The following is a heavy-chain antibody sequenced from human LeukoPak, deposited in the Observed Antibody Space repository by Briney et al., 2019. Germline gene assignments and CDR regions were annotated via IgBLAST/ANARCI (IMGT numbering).Heavy chain of an antibody. CDR3: VRDVGYGDI. D-gene: IGHD6-13*01. CDR1: EFIFSNYW. J-gene: IGHJ3*02. Sequence: GGSLRLSCAASEFIFSNYWMAWVRQAPGKGLEWVASIRQDGGERNYVDSVKGRFTISGDNAKKLLSLQMDGLRAEDMAVYYCVRDVGYGDIWGQGTMVTVS. CDR2: IRQDGGER. V-gene: IGHV3-7*03.